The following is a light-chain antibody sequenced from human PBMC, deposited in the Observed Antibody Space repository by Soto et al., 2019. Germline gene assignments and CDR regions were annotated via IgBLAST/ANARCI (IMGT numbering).Light chain of an antibody. CDR1: QNIVNY. J-gene: IGKJ1*01. V-gene: IGKV1-39*01. Sequence: DIQMTQSPSSLPGSVGDRVTISCRASQNIVNYLHWYQRKPGTAPRLLISRASTVRSGVPPRFSGSGSGRDFTLTISSLRPEDIGTYFCQQTYSIPWTFGPGTRVEI. CDR3: QQTYSIPWT. CDR2: RAS.